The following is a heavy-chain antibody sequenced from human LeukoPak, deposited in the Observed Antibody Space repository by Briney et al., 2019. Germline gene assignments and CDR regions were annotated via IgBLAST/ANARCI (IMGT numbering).Heavy chain of an antibody. V-gene: IGHV4-59*01. J-gene: IGHJ6*03. CDR3: ARGRVSSSTWYITYYYYFYMDV. CDR1: GGSFSGYH. Sequence: PSETLSLTCVVYGGSFSGYHWNGIRQPPGKGLEWIGYIDHTGITNYNPSLNSRVTISRDTSKNHFSLELSSATAADTAVYFCARGRVSSSTWYITYYYYFYMDVWGKGTTVTVSS. CDR2: IDHTGIT. D-gene: IGHD6-13*01.